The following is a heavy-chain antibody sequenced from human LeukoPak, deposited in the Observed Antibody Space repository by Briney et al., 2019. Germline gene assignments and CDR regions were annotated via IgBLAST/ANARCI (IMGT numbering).Heavy chain of an antibody. CDR2: IDGSGRDT. Sequence: GGSLRLSCAASGFTFNSYAMSWVRQAPGKGLEWVSTIDGSGRDTYYADSVKGRFTISRDSSRNTLYLQMNSLRAEDTAVYYCAKSDGSGSYDDYWGQGTLVTVSS. CDR3: AKSDGSGSYDDY. J-gene: IGHJ4*02. D-gene: IGHD3-10*01. CDR1: GFTFNSYA. V-gene: IGHV3-23*01.